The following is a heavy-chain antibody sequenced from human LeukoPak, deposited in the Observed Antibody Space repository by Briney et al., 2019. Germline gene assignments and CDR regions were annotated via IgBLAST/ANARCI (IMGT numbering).Heavy chain of an antibody. CDR1: GGSISSSNW. V-gene: IGHV4-4*01. J-gene: IGHJ6*03. D-gene: IGHD5-18*01. CDR2: IYHSGST. CDR3: ARDTGYSYGYGGVFYMDV. Sequence: SETLSLTCAVSGGSISSSNWWSWVRQPPGKGLEWIGEIYHSGSTNYNPSLKSRVTISVDKSKNQFSLKLSSVTAADTAVYCCARDTGYSYGYGGVFYMDVWGKGTTVTVSS.